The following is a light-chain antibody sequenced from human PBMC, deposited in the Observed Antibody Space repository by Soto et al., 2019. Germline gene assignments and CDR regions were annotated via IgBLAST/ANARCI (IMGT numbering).Light chain of an antibody. J-gene: IGKJ1*01. CDR3: QQYDSSSWT. Sequence: EIVLTQSPGTLSLSPGERATLSCRASQSVSNNYLAWYQQKPGQAPRLLIYGASNRATGIPDRFSGSGSGTDFTLTISRLEPEDFAVYYCQQYDSSSWTFGQGTKVDIK. CDR1: QSVSNNY. CDR2: GAS. V-gene: IGKV3-20*01.